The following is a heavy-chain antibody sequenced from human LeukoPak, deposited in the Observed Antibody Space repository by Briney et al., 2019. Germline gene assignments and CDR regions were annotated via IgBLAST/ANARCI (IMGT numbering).Heavy chain of an antibody. CDR1: GGSFSGYY. CDR3: ARGGRDIVLMVYAEFDY. D-gene: IGHD2-8*01. Sequence: SETLSLTCAVYGGSFSGYYWSWIRQPPGKGLEWIWEINHSGSTNYNPSLKSRVTISVDTSKNQFSLKLSSVTAADTAVYYCARGGRDIVLMVYAEFDYWGQGTLVTVSS. J-gene: IGHJ4*02. V-gene: IGHV4-34*01. CDR2: INHSGST.